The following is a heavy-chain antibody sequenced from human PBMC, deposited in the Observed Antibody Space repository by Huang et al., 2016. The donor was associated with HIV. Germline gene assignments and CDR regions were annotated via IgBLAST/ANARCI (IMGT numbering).Heavy chain of an antibody. CDR1: GFPFSNYW. Sequence: EVQLVESGGGLVQPGGSLRLSCAASGFPFSNYWMSWVRQAPGKGLEWVANIKQDGSETYYVDSVKGRFTIARDNAKNSLYLQMNSLRAEDTAVYYCASQPGPWGQGTLVTVSS. CDR3: ASQPGP. J-gene: IGHJ5*02. V-gene: IGHV3-7*01. CDR2: IKQDGSET.